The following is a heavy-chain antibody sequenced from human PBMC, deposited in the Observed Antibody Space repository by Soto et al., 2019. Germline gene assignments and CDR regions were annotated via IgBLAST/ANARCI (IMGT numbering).Heavy chain of an antibody. CDR3: ARLSDTAMVTDY. J-gene: IGHJ4*02. D-gene: IGHD5-18*01. V-gene: IGHV4-39*07. CDR2: IYYSGST. CDR1: GGSISSSSYY. Sequence: PSETLSLTCTVSGGSISSSSYYWGWIRQPPGKGLEWIGSIYYSGSTYYNPSLKSRVTISVDTSKNQFSLKLSSVTAADTAVYYCARLSDTAMVTDYWGQGTLVTVYS.